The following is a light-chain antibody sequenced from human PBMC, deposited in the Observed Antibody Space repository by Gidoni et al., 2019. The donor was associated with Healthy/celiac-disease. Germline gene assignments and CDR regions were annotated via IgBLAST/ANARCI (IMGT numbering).Light chain of an antibody. CDR1: Y. CDR2: GAS. Sequence: EIVLTQSPGTLSLSPGERATLSCRASYLAWYQQKPGQAPRLLIYGASSRATGIPDRFSGSGSGTDFTLTISRLEPEDFAVYYCQQYGSSHTFGQGTKLEIK. V-gene: IGKV3-20*01. CDR3: QQYGSSHT. J-gene: IGKJ2*01.